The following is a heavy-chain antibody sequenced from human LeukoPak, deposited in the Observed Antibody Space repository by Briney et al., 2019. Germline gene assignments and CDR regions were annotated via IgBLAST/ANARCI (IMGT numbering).Heavy chain of an antibody. J-gene: IGHJ4*02. V-gene: IGHV1-46*01. CDR2: INPSGGST. CDR1: GYTFTSYY. CDR3: ATQRGWAAPCDY. D-gene: IGHD6-19*01. Sequence: ASVKVSCKASGYTFTSYYMHWVRQAPGQGLEWMGIINPSGGSTSYAQKFQGRVTMTRDTSTSTVYMELSSLRSEDTAVYYCATQRGWAAPCDYWGQGTLVTVSS.